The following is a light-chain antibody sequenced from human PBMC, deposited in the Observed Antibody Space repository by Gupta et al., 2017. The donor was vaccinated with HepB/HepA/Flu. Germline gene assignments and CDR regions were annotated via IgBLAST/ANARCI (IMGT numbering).Light chain of an antibody. CDR2: DAS. J-gene: IGKJ4*01. V-gene: IGKV3-11*01. Sequence: VLPQSPATLSLSPGERATLSCRASQSVSSYLAWYQQKPGQAPRLLIYDASNRATGIPARFSGSGSGTDFTLTISSLEPEDFAVYYCQQRSNWPPLTFGGGTKVEIK. CDR3: QQRSNWPPLT. CDR1: QSVSSY.